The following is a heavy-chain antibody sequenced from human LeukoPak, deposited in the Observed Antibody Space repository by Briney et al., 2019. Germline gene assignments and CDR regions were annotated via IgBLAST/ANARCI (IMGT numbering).Heavy chain of an antibody. Sequence: GGSLRLSCAASGFTFSSYAMHWVRQAPGKGLEWVAVISYDGSNKYYADSVKGRFTISRDNAKNTLYLQMNSLRAEDTAVYYCAKGPLPRIDYWGQGTLVTVSS. CDR2: ISYDGSNK. CDR3: AKGPLPRIDY. CDR1: GFTFSSYA. J-gene: IGHJ4*02. V-gene: IGHV3-30*04.